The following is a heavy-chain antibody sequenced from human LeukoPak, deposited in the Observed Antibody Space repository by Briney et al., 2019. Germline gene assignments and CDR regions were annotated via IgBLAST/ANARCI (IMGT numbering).Heavy chain of an antibody. Sequence: ASVKVSCKASGGTFSSYAISWVRQAPGQGLEWMGGIIPIFGTANYAQKFRGRVTITTDESTSTAYMELSSLRSEDTAVYYCAREIPYSGSYLGFDYWGQGTLLTVSS. CDR3: AREIPYSGSYLGFDY. CDR2: IIPIFGTA. D-gene: IGHD1-26*01. J-gene: IGHJ4*02. CDR1: GGTFSSYA. V-gene: IGHV1-69*05.